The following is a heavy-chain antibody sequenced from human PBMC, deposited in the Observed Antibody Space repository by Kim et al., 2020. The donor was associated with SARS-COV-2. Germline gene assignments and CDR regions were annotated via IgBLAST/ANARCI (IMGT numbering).Heavy chain of an antibody. D-gene: IGHD3-22*01. CDR1: GFTFSSYA. CDR3: AKDSTLFRDSSGSDAFDI. J-gene: IGHJ3*02. CDR2: IYSGGSST. Sequence: GGSLRLSCAASGFTFSSYAMSWVRQAPGKGLEWVSVIYSGGSSTYYADSVKGRFTISRDNSKNTLYLQMNSLRAEDTAVYYCAKDSTLFRDSSGSDAFDIWGQGTMVTVSS. V-gene: IGHV3-23*03.